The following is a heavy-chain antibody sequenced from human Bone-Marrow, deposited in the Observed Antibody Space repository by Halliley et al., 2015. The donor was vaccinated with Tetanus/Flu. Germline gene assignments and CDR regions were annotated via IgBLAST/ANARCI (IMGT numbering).Heavy chain of an antibody. D-gene: IGHD6-19*01. V-gene: IGHV4-59*08. J-gene: IGHJ4*02. CDR2: IRYSGRT. Sequence: EWTGFIRYSGRTHYHPSLESRVPISFAKPKNPLSLRLTSVTAADTAVYHCARLPDISGWPFDYWGRGTLVTVSS. CDR3: ARLPDISGWPFDY.